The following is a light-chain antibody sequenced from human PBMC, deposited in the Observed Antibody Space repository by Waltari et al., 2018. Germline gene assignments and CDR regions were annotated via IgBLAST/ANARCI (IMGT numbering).Light chain of an antibody. CDR1: HSVLYSSNNTNY. Sequence: DIVMTQSPDSLAVSLGERATINCKSRHSVLYSSNNTNYLAWYQQKPGQPPKLLIYWASTRESGVPDRFSGSGSGTDFTLTISSLQAEDVAVYYCQQYLSTPPTFGQGTKVEIK. CDR3: QQYLSTPPT. V-gene: IGKV4-1*01. J-gene: IGKJ1*01. CDR2: WAS.